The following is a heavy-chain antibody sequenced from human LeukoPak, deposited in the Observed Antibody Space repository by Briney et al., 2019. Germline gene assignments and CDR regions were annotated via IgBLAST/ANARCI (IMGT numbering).Heavy chain of an antibody. CDR1: GDYISSSSYY. J-gene: IGHJ1*01. D-gene: IGHD3-22*01. V-gene: IGHV4-39*01. Sequence: PSETLSLTCAVSGDYISSSSYYRGWFRQSPGTELEWIGDVYHSGRTYYNPYLKSRVAISIDTSKNQFSLRLRSMTAADTAVFYCARRRYYDSTGYFEWGRGTLVTVSS. CDR2: VYHSGRT. CDR3: ARRRYYDSTGYFE.